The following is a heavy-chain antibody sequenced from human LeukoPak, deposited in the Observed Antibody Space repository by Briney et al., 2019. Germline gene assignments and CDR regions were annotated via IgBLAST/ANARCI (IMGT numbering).Heavy chain of an antibody. D-gene: IGHD2-21*01. CDR2: TSSSDAGT. CDR1: GFTLSTYA. Sequence: GGSLRLSCAASGFTLSTYAMSWVRQTPGKGLEWVAATSSSDAGTYHADSVRGRFTISRDSSKNTLFLQMNRLRPEDAAVYYCAKAPVTTCRGAYCYPFDYWGQGTLVTVSS. V-gene: IGHV3-23*01. J-gene: IGHJ4*02. CDR3: AKAPVTTCRGAYCYPFDY.